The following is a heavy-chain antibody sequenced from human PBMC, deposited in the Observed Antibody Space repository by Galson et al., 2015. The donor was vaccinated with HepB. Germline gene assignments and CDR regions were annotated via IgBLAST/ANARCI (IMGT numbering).Heavy chain of an antibody. CDR1: GGSISSGGYS. CDR2: IYHSGST. D-gene: IGHD3-22*01. J-gene: IGHJ3*02. CDR3: ARVSGYYDSSGYYYPDAFDI. V-gene: IGHV4-30-2*01. Sequence: TLSLTCAVSGGSISSGGYSWSWIRQPPGKGLEWIGYIYHSGSTYYNPSLKSRVTISVDRSKNQFSLKLSSVTAADTAVYYCARVSGYYDSSGYYYPDAFDIWGQGTMVTVSS.